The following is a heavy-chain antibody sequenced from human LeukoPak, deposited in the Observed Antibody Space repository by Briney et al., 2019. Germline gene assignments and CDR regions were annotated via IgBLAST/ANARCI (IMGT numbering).Heavy chain of an antibody. CDR1: GFTFDDYA. CDR2: ISWNSGSI. J-gene: IGHJ5*02. Sequence: GGSLRLSCAASGFTFDDYAMHWVRQAPGKGLEWVSGISWNSGSIGYADSVKGRFTISRDNAKNSLYLQMNSLRAEDTALYYCAKGQVPAASNWFDPWGQGTLVTVSS. D-gene: IGHD2-2*01. CDR3: AKGQVPAASNWFDP. V-gene: IGHV3-9*01.